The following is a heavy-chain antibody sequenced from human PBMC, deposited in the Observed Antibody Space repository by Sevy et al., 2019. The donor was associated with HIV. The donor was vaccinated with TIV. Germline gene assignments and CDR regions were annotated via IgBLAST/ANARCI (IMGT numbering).Heavy chain of an antibody. CDR2: IWFDGSNT. CDR3: ARDLEFYDYGDYGPASMPDY. D-gene: IGHD4-17*01. V-gene: IGHV3-33*01. Sequence: GGSLRLSCAASGFTFSTYGMHWVRQAPGKGLEWVAVIWFDGSNTYYADSVKGRFTISTDIAKNTLHLQMNSLRAEDTAVYYCARDLEFYDYGDYGPASMPDYWGQGTLVTVSS. J-gene: IGHJ4*02. CDR1: GFTFSTYG.